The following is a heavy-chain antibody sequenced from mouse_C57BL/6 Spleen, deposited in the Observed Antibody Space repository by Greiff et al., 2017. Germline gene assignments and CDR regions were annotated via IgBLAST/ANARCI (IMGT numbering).Heavy chain of an antibody. CDR3: ARHEEAGCYCNFHFDY. J-gene: IGHJ2*01. CDR2: FYPGSGSI. Sequence: QVQLQQSGAELVKPGASVKLSCKASGYTFTEYTIHWVKQRSGQGLEWIGWFYPGSGSIKYNEKFKDKATLTADKSSSTVYMALRRLTSEDSAVYFSARHEEAGCYCNFHFDYWGQGTTLTVSS. V-gene: IGHV1-62-2*01. CDR1: GYTFTEYT. D-gene: IGHD2-1*01.